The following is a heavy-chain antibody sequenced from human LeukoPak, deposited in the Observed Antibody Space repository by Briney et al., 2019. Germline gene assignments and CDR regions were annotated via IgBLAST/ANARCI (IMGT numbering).Heavy chain of an antibody. CDR3: ARTTTYSSGWYGAY. CDR2: IYGGDSET. J-gene: IGHJ4*02. D-gene: IGHD6-19*01. V-gene: IGHV5-51*01. CDR1: GYRYSDYW. Sequence: GESLKISCKGSGYRYSDYWIGWVRQMPGKGLEWMGIIYGGDSETRYSPSLQGQVTISADKSINTAYLQWISLKASDTAMYYCARTTTYSSGWYGAYWGQGTLVTVSS.